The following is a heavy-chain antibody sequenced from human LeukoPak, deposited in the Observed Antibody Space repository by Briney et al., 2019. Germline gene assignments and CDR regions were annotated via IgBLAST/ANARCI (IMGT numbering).Heavy chain of an antibody. CDR3: AREGMNNWFDP. J-gene: IGHJ5*02. CDR1: GGSFSGYY. CDR2: IYYSGST. D-gene: IGHD3-10*01. V-gene: IGHV4-59*01. Sequence: KPSETLSLTCAVYGGSFSGYYWSWIRQPPGKGLEWIGYIYYSGSTNYNPSLKSRVTISVDTSKNQFSLKLSSVTAADTAVYYCAREGMNNWFDPWGQGTLVTVSS.